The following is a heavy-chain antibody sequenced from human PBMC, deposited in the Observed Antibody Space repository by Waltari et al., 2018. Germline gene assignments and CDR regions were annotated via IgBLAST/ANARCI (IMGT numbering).Heavy chain of an antibody. CDR1: GGSISSGDYY. V-gene: IGHV4-30-4*01. D-gene: IGHD2-15*01. Sequence: QVQLQESGPGLVKPSQTLSLTCTVSGGSISSGDYYWSWIRQPPGKGLEWIGYIYYSGSTYYNPSLKSRVTISVDTSKNQFSLKLSSVTAADTAVYYCARGRISVVKLYYGMDVWGQGTTVTVSS. CDR3: ARGRISVVKLYYGMDV. CDR2: IYYSGST. J-gene: IGHJ6*02.